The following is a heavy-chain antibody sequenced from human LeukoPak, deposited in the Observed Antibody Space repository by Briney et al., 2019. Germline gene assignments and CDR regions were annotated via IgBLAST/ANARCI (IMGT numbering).Heavy chain of an antibody. V-gene: IGHV3-30*18. CDR3: AKGRYYANY. CDR1: GFTFSSYG. CDR2: ISYDGSNK. J-gene: IGHJ4*02. D-gene: IGHD3-10*01. Sequence: GGSLRLSCAASGFTFSSYGMHRVRQAPGKGLEWVAVISYDGSNKYYADSVKGRFTISRDNSKNTLYLQMNSLRAEDTAVYYCAKGRYYANYWGQGTLVTVSS.